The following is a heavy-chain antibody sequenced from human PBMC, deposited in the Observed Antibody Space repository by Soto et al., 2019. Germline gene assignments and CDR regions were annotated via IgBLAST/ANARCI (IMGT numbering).Heavy chain of an antibody. V-gene: IGHV3-21*01. CDR1: GFTFGSFS. CDR3: ARDTYDVWSGYFNSATNFDS. Sequence: EVQLVESGGGLVKPGGSLRLSCAASGFTFGSFSMNWVRQAPGKGLEWVSSISSSSSYIYYADSVKGRFTISRDNAKNSLYLQLNSLRAEDTAVDYCARDTYDVWSGYFNSATNFDSWGQGTLVTVSS. J-gene: IGHJ4*02. D-gene: IGHD3-3*01. CDR2: ISSSSSYI.